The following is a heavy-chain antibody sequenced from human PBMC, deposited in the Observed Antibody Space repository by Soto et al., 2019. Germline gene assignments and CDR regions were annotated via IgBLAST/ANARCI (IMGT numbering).Heavy chain of an antibody. Sequence: ASVKVSCKASGYTFTTDGISWVRQAPGQGLEWMGWITTYNGNTNYAQKLQGRVTMTTDTSTSTAYMELRSLRSEETAVYYCATHNRDYYDSSGQGTLVTVSA. CDR1: GYTFTTDG. V-gene: IGHV1-18*01. D-gene: IGHD1-20*01. J-gene: IGHJ4*02. CDR3: ATHNRDYYDS. CDR2: ITTYNGNT.